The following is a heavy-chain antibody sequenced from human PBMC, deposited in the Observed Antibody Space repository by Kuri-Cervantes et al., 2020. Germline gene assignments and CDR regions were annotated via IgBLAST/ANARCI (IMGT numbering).Heavy chain of an antibody. V-gene: IGHV3-9*01. D-gene: IGHD4-17*01. J-gene: IGHJ4*02. CDR1: GFTFDDYA. CDR3: ARSMTTVTLFDC. CDR2: ISWNSGSI. Sequence: LSLTCAASGFTFDDYAMHWVRQAPGKGLEWVSGISWNSGSIGYADSVKGRFTISRDNAKNSLYLQMNSLRAEDTAVYYCARSMTTVTLFDCWGQGTLVTVSS.